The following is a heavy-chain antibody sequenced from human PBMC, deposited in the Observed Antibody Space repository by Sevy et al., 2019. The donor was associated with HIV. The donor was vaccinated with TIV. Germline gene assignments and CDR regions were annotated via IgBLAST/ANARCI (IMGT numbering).Heavy chain of an antibody. CDR1: GFTFSSYE. D-gene: IGHD6-13*01. J-gene: IGHJ4*02. CDR3: ATDAPGSSIVDY. CDR2: ISSTGSTI. V-gene: IGHV3-48*03. Sequence: GGSLRLSCAASGFTFSSYEMNWVRQAPGKGLEWVSYISSTGSTIYYADCVKGRFTISRDNAKNSLYLQMSSLRAEDTAVYYCATDAPGSSIVDYWGQGTLVTVSS.